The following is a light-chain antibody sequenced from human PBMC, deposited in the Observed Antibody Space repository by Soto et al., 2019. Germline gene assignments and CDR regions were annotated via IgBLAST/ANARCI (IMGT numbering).Light chain of an antibody. J-gene: IGLJ1*01. CDR3: YSSRSSSSTFHV. CDR1: SSDIGGSNY. Sequence: QSALTQPASVSGSPGQSITISCAGTSSDIGGSNYVSWYQQHPGKAPKLMIYGVSNRPSGVSNRFSGSKSGNTASLTISGLQAEDEADYFCYSSRSSSSTFHVFGTGTKVTVL. V-gene: IGLV2-14*03. CDR2: GVS.